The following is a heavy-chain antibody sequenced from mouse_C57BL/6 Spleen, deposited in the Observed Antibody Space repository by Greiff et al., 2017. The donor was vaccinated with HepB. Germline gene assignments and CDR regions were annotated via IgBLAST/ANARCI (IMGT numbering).Heavy chain of an antibody. CDR3: TTYYYGSPMDY. CDR2: IDPEDGDT. D-gene: IGHD1-1*01. CDR1: GFNIKDYH. Sequence: EVQLQQSGAELVRPGASVKLSCTASGFNIKDYHMHWVKQRPEQGLEWIGRIDPEDGDTEYAPKFQGKATMTADTSSNTAYLQLSSLTSEDTAVYYCTTYYYGSPMDYWGQGTSVTVSS. J-gene: IGHJ4*01. V-gene: IGHV14-1*01.